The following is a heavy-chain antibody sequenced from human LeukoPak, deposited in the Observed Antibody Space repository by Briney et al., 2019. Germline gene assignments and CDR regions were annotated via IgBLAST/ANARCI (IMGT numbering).Heavy chain of an antibody. CDR3: TKAGYSYGYSDWYFDL. CDR1: AFTFSTYG. D-gene: IGHD5-18*01. CDR2: IGYDGTNK. Sequence: GSLRLSCAASAFTFSTYGMHWVRQAQGKGLEWVAFIGYDGTNKYYAESVEGRFTISRDNSKNTLYLQMNSLRAEDTAVYFCTKAGYSYGYSDWYFDLWGRGTLVTVSS. J-gene: IGHJ2*01. V-gene: IGHV3-30*02.